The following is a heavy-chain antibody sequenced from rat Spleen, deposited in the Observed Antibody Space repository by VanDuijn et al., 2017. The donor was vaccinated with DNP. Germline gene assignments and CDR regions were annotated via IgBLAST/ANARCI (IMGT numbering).Heavy chain of an antibody. CDR1: GFTFSNYG. CDR2: ITNSGGST. J-gene: IGHJ4*01. CDR3: TTDNYYAMDA. V-gene: IGHV5-27*01. Sequence: EVQLVESGGGLVQPGRSLKLSCAASGFTFSNYGMAWVRQAPTKGLEWVASITNSGGSTYYRDSVKGRFTISRDNAKSTLYLQMDSLRSEDTATYYCTTDNYYAMDAWGQGTSVTVSS.